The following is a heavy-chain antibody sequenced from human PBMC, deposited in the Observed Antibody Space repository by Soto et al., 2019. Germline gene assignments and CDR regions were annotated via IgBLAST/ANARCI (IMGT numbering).Heavy chain of an antibody. V-gene: IGHV4-4*07. CDR2: IYTSGST. J-gene: IGHJ6*02. Sequence: KPSATLSLTCTVSGGSISSYYWSWIRQPAGKGLEWIGRIYTSGSTNYNPSLKSRVTMSVDTSKNQFSLKLSSVTAADTAVYYCARTGGSGSYYGTGYYYYGMDVWGQGTTVTVSS. CDR3: ARTGGSGSYYGTGYYYYGMDV. D-gene: IGHD3-10*01. CDR1: GGSISSYY.